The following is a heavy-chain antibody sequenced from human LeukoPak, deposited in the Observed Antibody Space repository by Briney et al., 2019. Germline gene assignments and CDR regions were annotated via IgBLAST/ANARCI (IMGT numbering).Heavy chain of an antibody. J-gene: IGHJ4*02. CDR2: IYYSGST. D-gene: IGHD2-15*01. CDR1: GGSISGYY. Sequence: SETLSLTCTVSGGSISGYYWSWIRQPPGKGLEWIGYIYYSGSTNYNPSLKSRVTISLDTSKNQFSLKLTSVTAADTAVYYCARQAYCSSGSCNPFDYWGQGTLVTVSS. V-gene: IGHV4-59*08. CDR3: ARQAYCSSGSCNPFDY.